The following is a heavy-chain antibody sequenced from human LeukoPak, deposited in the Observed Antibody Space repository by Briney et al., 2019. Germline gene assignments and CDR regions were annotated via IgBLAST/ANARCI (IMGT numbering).Heavy chain of an antibody. Sequence: GGSLRLSCAVSGFTFSRYWMHWVRQAPGKGLMWVSRINEDGSITDYADSVKGRFTISRDNAQNTLYLQMNSLRAKDTAVYYCARDVGGSGSYWGQGNLVTVSS. CDR1: GFTFSRYW. CDR3: ARDVGGSGSY. V-gene: IGHV3-74*01. CDR2: INEDGSIT. D-gene: IGHD3-10*01. J-gene: IGHJ4*02.